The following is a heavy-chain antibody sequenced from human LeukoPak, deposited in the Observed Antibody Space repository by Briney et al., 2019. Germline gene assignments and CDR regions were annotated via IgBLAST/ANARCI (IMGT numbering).Heavy chain of an antibody. V-gene: IGHV3-11*04. CDR2: ISSSGITI. CDR1: GFTFSNYY. D-gene: IGHD3-10*01. Sequence: GGSLRLSCAASGFTFSNYYMTWIRQAPGKGLEWVSYISSSGITIYYADSVKGRFTISRDNAKNSLYLQMNSLRAEDAAVYYCARVVTMVRGVTYYGMDVWGQGTTVTVSS. CDR3: ARVVTMVRGVTYYGMDV. J-gene: IGHJ6*02.